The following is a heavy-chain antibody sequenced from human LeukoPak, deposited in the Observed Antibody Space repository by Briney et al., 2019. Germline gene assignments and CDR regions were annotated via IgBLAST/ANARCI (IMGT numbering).Heavy chain of an antibody. V-gene: IGHV3-23*01. CDR1: GFTFSSYA. J-gene: IGHJ5*02. CDR2: ISGSGGST. CDR3: AKLTGKDVLRLRFDP. Sequence: GGSLRLSCAASGFTFSSYAMSWVRQAPGKGLGWVSAISGSGGSTYYADSVKGRFTISRDNFKNTLYLQMNSLRAEDTAVYYCAKLTGKDVLRLRFDPWGQGTLVTVSS. D-gene: IGHD3-3*01.